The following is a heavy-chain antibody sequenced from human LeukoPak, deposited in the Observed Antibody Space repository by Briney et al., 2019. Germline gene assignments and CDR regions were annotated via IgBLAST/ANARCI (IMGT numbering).Heavy chain of an antibody. CDR1: GGSISSSSYY. CDR2: VYYSGST. Sequence: PSETLSLTCTVSGGSISSSSYYWGSIRQPPGKGLEWVGSVYYSGSTYYIPSLKSRVTTSVDTSKNQFSLRLQSVTAADTAVYYCARHLGGSSSFDYWGQGTLVTVSS. J-gene: IGHJ4*02. V-gene: IGHV4-39*01. CDR3: ARHLGGSSSFDY. D-gene: IGHD6-13*01.